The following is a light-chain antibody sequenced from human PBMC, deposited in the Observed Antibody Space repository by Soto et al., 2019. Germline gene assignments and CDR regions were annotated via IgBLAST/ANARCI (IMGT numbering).Light chain of an antibody. Sequence: EIVLTQSPGTLSLSPGERATLSCRASQSVSSSYLGWYQQKPGQAPRVLIFDASIRATGIPDRFSASGSGSDFTLTISRLEPDDFAVYYCHQYDSLPLTLGGGTKVDIK. V-gene: IGKV3-20*01. CDR2: DAS. J-gene: IGKJ4*01. CDR3: HQYDSLPLT. CDR1: QSVSSSY.